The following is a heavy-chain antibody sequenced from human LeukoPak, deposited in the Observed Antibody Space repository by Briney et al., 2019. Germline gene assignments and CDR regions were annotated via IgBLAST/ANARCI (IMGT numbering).Heavy chain of an antibody. Sequence: SETLSLTCTVSGGSISSYYWSWIRQPAGKGLEWIGRIYTSGSTNYNPSLKSRVTISVDTSKNQFSLKLSSVTAADTAVYYCAITYYYDSSGYFDDYWGQGTLVNVSS. V-gene: IGHV4-4*07. J-gene: IGHJ4*02. D-gene: IGHD3-22*01. CDR3: AITYYYDSSGYFDDY. CDR2: IYTSGST. CDR1: GGSISSYY.